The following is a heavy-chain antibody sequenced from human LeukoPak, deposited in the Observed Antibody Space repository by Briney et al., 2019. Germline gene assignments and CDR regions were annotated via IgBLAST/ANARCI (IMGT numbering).Heavy chain of an antibody. CDR3: TRSLSGWSDY. J-gene: IGHJ4*02. CDR1: GFTFSDYY. CDR2: ISSSGSTI. Sequence: GGSLRLSCAASGFTFSDYYMSWIRQAPGKGLEWVSYISSSGSTIYYADSVKVRFTISRDNAKNSLYQQMNSLRAEDTAVYYYTRSLSGWSDYWGQGTLVTVSS. D-gene: IGHD6-19*01. V-gene: IGHV3-11*01.